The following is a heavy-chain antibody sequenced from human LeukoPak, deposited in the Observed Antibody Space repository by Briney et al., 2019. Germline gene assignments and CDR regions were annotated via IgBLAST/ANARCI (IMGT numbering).Heavy chain of an antibody. J-gene: IGHJ5*02. CDR1: SGSISTSNYY. Sequence: SETLSLTCTVSSGSISTSNYYWGWVRQPPGKALEWIGNIFYSGSTYYSPSLKSRVTISVDTSKNQFSLKLSSVTAADTAVYYCARALGSSWFNWFDPWGQGTLVTVSS. D-gene: IGHD6-13*01. CDR2: IFYSGST. V-gene: IGHV4-39*07. CDR3: ARALGSSWFNWFDP.